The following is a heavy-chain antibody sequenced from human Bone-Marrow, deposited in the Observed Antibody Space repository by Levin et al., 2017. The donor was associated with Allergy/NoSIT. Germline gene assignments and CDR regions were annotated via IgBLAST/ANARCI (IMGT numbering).Heavy chain of an antibody. J-gene: IGHJ6*02. V-gene: IGHV3-23*01. CDR3: AKGPSVYSYGMDV. Sequence: SCAASGFTFSSYAMSWVRQAPGKGLEWVSAISGSGGSTYYADSVKGRFTISRDNSKNTLYLQMNSLRAEDTAVYYCAKGPSVYSYGMDVWGQGTTVTVSS. D-gene: IGHD2-8*01. CDR1: GFTFSSYA. CDR2: ISGSGGST.